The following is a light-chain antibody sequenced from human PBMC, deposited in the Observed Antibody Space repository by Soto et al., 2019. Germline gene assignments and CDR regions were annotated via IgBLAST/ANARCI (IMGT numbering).Light chain of an antibody. J-gene: IGLJ3*02. V-gene: IGLV1-44*01. CDR2: NNN. CDR3: AGWDDSRNGRV. CDR1: SSNIGSNT. Sequence: QSVLTQPPSASGTPGQTITISCSGSSSNIGSNTVNWYQQLPGTAPHHLISNNNQRPSGVPDRLSGSNSCTTASLAISGLQSEDEATYYCAGWDDSRNGRVFGGGTKLTVL.